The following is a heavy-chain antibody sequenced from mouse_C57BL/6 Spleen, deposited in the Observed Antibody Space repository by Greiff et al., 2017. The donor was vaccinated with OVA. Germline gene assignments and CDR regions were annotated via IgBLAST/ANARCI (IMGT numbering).Heavy chain of an antibody. D-gene: IGHD2-3*01. V-gene: IGHV3-6*01. CDR2: ISYDGSN. Sequence: ESGPGLVKPSQSLSLTCSVTGYSITSGYYWNWIRQFPGNKLEWMGYISYDGSNNYNPSLKNRISITRDTSKNQFFLKLNSVTTEDTATYYCARAGDGYYDYWGQGTTLTVSS. CDR1: GYSITSGYY. J-gene: IGHJ2*01. CDR3: ARAGDGYYDY.